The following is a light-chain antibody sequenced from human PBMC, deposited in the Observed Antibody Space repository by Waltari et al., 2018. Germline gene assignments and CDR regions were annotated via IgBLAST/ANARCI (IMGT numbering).Light chain of an antibody. Sequence: QSALTQPASVSGSPGQSITISCTGTSGDVGGYKSVSWYQQVPGKAPQLIIYDVTNRPSGVSNRFSGSKSANTASLTISGLQAEDEADYSCSSYSSSNTYVFGTGTKVTVL. CDR2: DVT. CDR3: SSYSSSNTYV. CDR1: SGDVGGYKS. V-gene: IGLV2-14*03. J-gene: IGLJ1*01.